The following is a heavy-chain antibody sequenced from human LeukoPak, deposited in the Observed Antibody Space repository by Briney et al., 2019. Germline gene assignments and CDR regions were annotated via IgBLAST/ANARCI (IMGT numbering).Heavy chain of an antibody. Sequence: GASVKVSCKASGGTFSSYAISWVRQAPGQGLEWMGRIIPILGIANYAQKFQGRVTITADKSTSTVYMELSSLRSEDTAVHYCARAGHYSSSWYYWFDPWGQGTLVTVSS. D-gene: IGHD6-13*01. J-gene: IGHJ5*02. V-gene: IGHV1-69*04. CDR1: GGTFSSYA. CDR2: IIPILGIA. CDR3: ARAGHYSSSWYYWFDP.